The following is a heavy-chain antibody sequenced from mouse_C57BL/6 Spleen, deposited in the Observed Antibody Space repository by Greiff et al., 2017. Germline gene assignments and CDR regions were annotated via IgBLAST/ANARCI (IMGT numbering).Heavy chain of an antibody. V-gene: IGHV1-53*01. Sequence: QVQLQQPVTELVKPGASVKLSCKASGYTFTSYWMHWVKQRPGQGLEWIGKINPSNGGTNYNEKFKSKATLTVEKSSSTAYMQLSSLTSEDSAVYYCAREGDSNSYYALDYWGQGTSVTVSS. CDR1: GYTFTSYW. D-gene: IGHD2-5*01. CDR3: AREGDSNSYYALDY. J-gene: IGHJ4*01. CDR2: INPSNGGT.